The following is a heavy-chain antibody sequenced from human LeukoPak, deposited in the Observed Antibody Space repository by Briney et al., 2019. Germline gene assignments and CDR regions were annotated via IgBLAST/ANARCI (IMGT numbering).Heavy chain of an antibody. CDR2: IYPGDSTT. V-gene: IGHV5-51*01. CDR3: ARRVNSWYDY. Sequence: GESLKISCTGSGYSFTNYWIAWVRQMAGKGLEWMGIIYPGDSTTRYSPSFQGQVTISVDKSISTAYLQWNSLKASDTAMYYCARRVNSWYDYWGQGTLVTVSS. J-gene: IGHJ4*02. D-gene: IGHD6-13*01. CDR1: GYSFTNYW.